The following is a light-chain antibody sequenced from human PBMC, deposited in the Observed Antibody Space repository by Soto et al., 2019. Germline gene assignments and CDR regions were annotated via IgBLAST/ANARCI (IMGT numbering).Light chain of an antibody. CDR1: SSDVGGYNY. V-gene: IGLV2-14*03. J-gene: IGLJ1*01. CDR3: CSYTTSNTRQIV. CDR2: DVS. Sequence: QSALTEPGSVSGXPGQSIAISCTGTSSDVGGYNYVSWYQHHPGKAPKLMIYDVSNRPSGVSNRFSGSKSGNTASLTISGLQPEDEADYYCCSYTTSNTRQIVFGTGTKVTVL.